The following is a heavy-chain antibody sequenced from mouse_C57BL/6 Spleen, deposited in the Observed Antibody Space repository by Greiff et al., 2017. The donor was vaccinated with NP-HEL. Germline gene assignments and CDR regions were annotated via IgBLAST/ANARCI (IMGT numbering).Heavy chain of an antibody. CDR2: IYPGNSDT. V-gene: IGHV1-5*01. J-gene: IGHJ2*01. CDR3: TRSSITTVVAQFDY. CDR1: GYTFTSYW. D-gene: IGHD1-1*01. Sequence: VQLQQSGTVLARPGASVKMSCKTSGYTFTSYWMHWVKQRPGQGLEWIGAIYPGNSDTSYNQKFKGKAKLTAVTSASTAYMELSSLTNEDSAVYYCTRSSITTVVAQFDYWGQGTTLTVAS.